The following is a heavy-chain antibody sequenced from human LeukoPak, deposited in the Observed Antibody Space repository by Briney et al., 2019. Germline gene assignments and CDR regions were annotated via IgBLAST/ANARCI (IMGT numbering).Heavy chain of an antibody. J-gene: IGHJ4*02. CDR2: IRSKAYGGTT. CDR1: GFTFGDYA. D-gene: IGHD4-23*01. V-gene: IGHV3-49*03. Sequence: PGGSLRLSCTASGFTFGDYAMSWFRQAPGKGLEWVGFIRSKAYGGTTEYAASVKGRFTISRDDSKSIAYLQMNSLKTEDTAVYYCTRDRATNYGGNPYYFDYWGQGTLVTVSS. CDR3: TRDRATNYGGNPYYFDY.